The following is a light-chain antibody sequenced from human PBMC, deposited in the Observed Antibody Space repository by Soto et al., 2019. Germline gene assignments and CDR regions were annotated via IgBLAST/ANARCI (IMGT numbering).Light chain of an antibody. CDR2: GAS. Sequence: EIVMTQSPATLSVSPGERVTLSCRASQSLTSNLAWYQHKPGQSPRLLIYGASARATGIPARFSGSGSGAEYNLTISSLQSEDVAVYYCQQYDKWPRTFGQGTKVDIK. V-gene: IGKV3-15*01. CDR1: QSLTSN. J-gene: IGKJ1*01. CDR3: QQYDKWPRT.